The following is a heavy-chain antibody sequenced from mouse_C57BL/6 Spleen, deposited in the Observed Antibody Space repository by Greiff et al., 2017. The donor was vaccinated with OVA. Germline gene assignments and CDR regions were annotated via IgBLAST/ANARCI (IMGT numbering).Heavy chain of an antibody. J-gene: IGHJ4*01. Sequence: QVQLKESGPGLVQPSQSLSITCTVSGFSLTSYGVHWVRQSPGKGLEWLGVIWSGGSTDYNAAFISRLSISKDNSKCQVFFKMNSLQADDTAIYYCARNCDDGYYYAMDYWGQGTSVTVSS. CDR1: GFSLTSYG. CDR3: ARNCDDGYYYAMDY. D-gene: IGHD2-3*01. V-gene: IGHV2-2*01. CDR2: IWSGGST.